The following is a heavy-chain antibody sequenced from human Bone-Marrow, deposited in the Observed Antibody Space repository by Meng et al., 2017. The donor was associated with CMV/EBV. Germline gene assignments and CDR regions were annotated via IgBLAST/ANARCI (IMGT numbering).Heavy chain of an antibody. D-gene: IGHD2-2*01. CDR2: ISSSSSYI. V-gene: IGHV3-21*01. Sequence: GESLNISCASSGFIFSSYSMNWVRQAPGKGLEWVSSISSSSSYIYYADSVKGRFTISRDDAKNSLYLQMDSLRAEDTAVFCCASRNPAAGGAFDIWGQGKRVTVSS. CDR1: GFIFSSYS. J-gene: IGHJ3*02. CDR3: ASRNPAAGGAFDI.